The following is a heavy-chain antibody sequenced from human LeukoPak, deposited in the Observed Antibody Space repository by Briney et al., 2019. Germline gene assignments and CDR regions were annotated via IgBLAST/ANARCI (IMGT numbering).Heavy chain of an antibody. CDR3: ARGRTTGEFDY. J-gene: IGHJ4*02. CDR2: INPIFHTP. Sequence: SVNVSCKASGGTGTIHAISWVRQAPGQGLEWMGGINPIFHTPTYAKKFQGRLTITKDESMSTASMDLSSLISDDTAVYCARGRTTGEFDYWGQGTLVTVSS. D-gene: IGHD4-11*01. V-gene: IGHV1-69*05. CDR1: GGTGTIHA.